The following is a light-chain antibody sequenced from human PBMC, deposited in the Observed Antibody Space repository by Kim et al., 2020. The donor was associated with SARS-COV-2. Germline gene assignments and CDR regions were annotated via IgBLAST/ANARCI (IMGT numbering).Light chain of an antibody. CDR1: GREVGGYNY. CDR3: SSYTNSNTWV. Sequence: GQSIPISCPGTGREVGGYNYVSWYQQHPGKAPKLMIYDVSKRPSGVSNRFSGSKSGNTASLTISGLQAEDEADYYCSSYTNSNTWVFGGGTQLTVL. CDR2: DVS. J-gene: IGLJ3*02. V-gene: IGLV2-14*03.